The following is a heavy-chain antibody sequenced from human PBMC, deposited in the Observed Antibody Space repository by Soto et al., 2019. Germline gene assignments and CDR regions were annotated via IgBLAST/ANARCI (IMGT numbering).Heavy chain of an antibody. V-gene: IGHV3-21*01. CDR3: ARNESSNIYGMDV. Sequence: GGSLRLSWAASGFTFSSYSMNWVRQAPGKGLEWVSSISSSSFSINYADSVKGRFSISRDNAQNSLHLQMNNLRAEDTAVYYCARNESSNIYGMDVWGQGTTVTVSS. J-gene: IGHJ6*02. CDR1: GFTFSSYS. D-gene: IGHD6-6*01. CDR2: ISSSSFSI.